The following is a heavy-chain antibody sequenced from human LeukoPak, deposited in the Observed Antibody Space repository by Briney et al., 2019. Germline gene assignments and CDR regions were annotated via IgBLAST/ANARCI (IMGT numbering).Heavy chain of an antibody. CDR2: IYHSGST. J-gene: IGHJ4*02. D-gene: IGHD4-17*01. CDR1: GGSFSGYY. CDR3: ARSTVTTYLDY. V-gene: IGHV4-34*01. Sequence: SETLSLTCAVYGGSFSGYYWSWIRQPPGKGLEWIGSIYHSGSTYYNPSLKSRVTISVDTSKNQFSLKLSSVTAADTAVYYCARSTVTTYLDYWGQGTLVTVSS.